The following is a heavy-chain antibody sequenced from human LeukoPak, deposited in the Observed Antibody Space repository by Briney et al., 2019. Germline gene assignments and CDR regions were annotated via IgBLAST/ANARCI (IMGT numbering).Heavy chain of an antibody. Sequence: GGSLRLSCAVSVFTFSSYYMGWVRQAPGQGLGGVADIKQDGNEKYYVDSVKGRFTISRDNAKNSLLLQMNSLRAEDTAVYYCVREGGEYLSGPFDSWGQGALVTVSS. CDR2: IKQDGNEK. D-gene: IGHD1-26*01. J-gene: IGHJ4*02. CDR1: VFTFSSYY. V-gene: IGHV3-7*01. CDR3: VREGGEYLSGPFDS.